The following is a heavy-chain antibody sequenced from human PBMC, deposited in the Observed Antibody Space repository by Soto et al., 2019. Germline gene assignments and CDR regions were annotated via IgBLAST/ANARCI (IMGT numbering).Heavy chain of an antibody. CDR1: GASISDGPYS. J-gene: IGHJ5*02. Sequence: SETLSLTCAVSGASISDGPYSWTRIRQPPGKGLEWIGHIYHSGVTFYTPSLKGRVTISVDKSMSQFSLKLSSVTAADTAVYYCVSHNTYYGAGRTAWFDPWGQGALVTVSS. CDR3: VSHNTYYGAGRTAWFDP. V-gene: IGHV4-30-2*01. D-gene: IGHD3-10*01. CDR2: IYHSGVT.